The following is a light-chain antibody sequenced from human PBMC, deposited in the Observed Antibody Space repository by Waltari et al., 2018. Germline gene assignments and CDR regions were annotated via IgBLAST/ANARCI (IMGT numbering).Light chain of an antibody. CDR2: AAS. CDR1: QSISSY. J-gene: IGKJ2*01. CDR3: QQSYSTPYT. V-gene: IGKV1-39*01. Sequence: DIQMTQPPSSLSASVGDRVTITCRASQSISSYLNWYQQKPGKAPKLLIYAASSLQSGVPSRFSGSGSGTDFTLTISSLQREDFATYYCQQSYSTPYTFGQGTKLEIK.